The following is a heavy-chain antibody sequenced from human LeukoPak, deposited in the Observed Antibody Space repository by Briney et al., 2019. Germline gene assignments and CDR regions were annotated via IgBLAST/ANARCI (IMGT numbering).Heavy chain of an antibody. CDR2: ISAYNGNT. V-gene: IGHV1-18*01. CDR1: GYTFTSYG. CDR3: ARGLLGGIAAAQRDAFDI. J-gene: IGHJ3*02. Sequence: ASVKVPCKASGYTFTSYGISWVRQAPGQGLEWMGWISAYNGNTNYAQKLQGRVTMTTDTSTSTAYMELRSLRSDDTAVYYCARGLLGGIAAAQRDAFDIWGQGTMVTVPS. D-gene: IGHD6-13*01.